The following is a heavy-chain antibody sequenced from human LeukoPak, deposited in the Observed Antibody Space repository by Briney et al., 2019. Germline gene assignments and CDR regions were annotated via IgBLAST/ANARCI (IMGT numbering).Heavy chain of an antibody. D-gene: IGHD3-22*01. V-gene: IGHV1-69*04. CDR1: GGTFSSYA. CDR3: HSGGYKISGNNWFDP. Sequence: GASVKVSCKASGGTFSSYAISWVRQAPGQGLEWMGRIIPILGIANYAQKFQGRVTITADKSTSTAYMELSSLRSEDTAVYYCHSGGYKISGNNWFDPWGQGTLVTVSS. CDR2: IIPILGIA. J-gene: IGHJ5*02.